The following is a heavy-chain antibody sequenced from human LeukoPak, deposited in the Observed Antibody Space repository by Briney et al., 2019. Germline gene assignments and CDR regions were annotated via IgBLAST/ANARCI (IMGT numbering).Heavy chain of an antibody. CDR3: ARVGYCGGDCYYYGMDV. J-gene: IGHJ6*02. CDR2: IYHSGST. V-gene: IGHV4-61*03. Sequence: PSETLSLTCTVSGGSVSSGSHFWSWIRQPPGKGLEWIAYIYHSGSTNYNPSLKSRVTMSLDTSKNHFSLKLSSVTAADTAVYYCARVGYCGGDCYYYGMDVWGQGTTVTVSS. D-gene: IGHD2-21*01. CDR1: GGSVSSGSHF.